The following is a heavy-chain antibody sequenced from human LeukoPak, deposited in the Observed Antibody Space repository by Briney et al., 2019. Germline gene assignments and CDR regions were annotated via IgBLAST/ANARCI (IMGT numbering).Heavy chain of an antibody. D-gene: IGHD3-22*01. CDR3: ARGRSYYYDSSGYSDY. CDR1: GGSFSGYY. V-gene: IGHV4-34*01. J-gene: IGHJ4*02. Sequence: SETLSLTCAVYGGSFSGYYWSWIRQPPGKGLEWIGEINHSGSTNYNPSLKSRVTISADTSKNQFSLKLSSVTAADTAVYYCARGRSYYYDSSGYSDYWGQGTLVTVSS. CDR2: INHSGST.